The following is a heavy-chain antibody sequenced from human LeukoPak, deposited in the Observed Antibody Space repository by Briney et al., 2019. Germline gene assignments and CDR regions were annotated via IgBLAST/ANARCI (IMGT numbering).Heavy chain of an antibody. CDR1: GDSVSNNIAA. J-gene: IGHJ6*02. CDR3: VRDQHGMDV. CDR2: TYYRSKWYS. Sequence: SQTLSLTCAISGDSVSNNIAAWNWIRQSPSRGLEWLGRTYYRSKWYSDYAVPVKSRITINADTSKNQFSLQLNSMTPEDTAVYYCVRDQHGMDVWGQGTTVTVSS. V-gene: IGHV6-1*01.